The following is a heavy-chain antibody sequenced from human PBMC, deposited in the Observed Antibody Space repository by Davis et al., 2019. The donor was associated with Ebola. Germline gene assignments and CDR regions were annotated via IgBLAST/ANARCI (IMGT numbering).Heavy chain of an antibody. D-gene: IGHD2-2*01. Sequence: HLSETLSLTCTVSGGSISSGDYYWSWIRQHPGKGLEWLGYIHYSGSTNYNPSLKSRITISVDSSKNQFSLKLSSVTAADTAIYYCARFYFVVVPTTIGWFDPWGQGTLVTVSS. J-gene: IGHJ5*02. CDR2: IHYSGST. CDR3: ARFYFVVVPTTIGWFDP. V-gene: IGHV4-31*03. CDR1: GGSISSGDYY.